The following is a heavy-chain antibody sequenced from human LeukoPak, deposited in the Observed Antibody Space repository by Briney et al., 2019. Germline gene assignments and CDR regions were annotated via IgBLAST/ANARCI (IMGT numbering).Heavy chain of an antibody. J-gene: IGHJ6*02. V-gene: IGHV1-46*01. CDR3: ARDSETYYYGMDV. D-gene: IGHD1-14*01. CDR2: INPSGGST. CDR1: GGTFSSYA. Sequence: GASVKVSCKASGGTFSSYAISWVRQAPGQGLEWMGIINPSGGSTSYAQKFQSRVTMTRDTSTSTVYMELSSLRSEDTAVYYCARDSETYYYGMDVWGQGTTVTVSS.